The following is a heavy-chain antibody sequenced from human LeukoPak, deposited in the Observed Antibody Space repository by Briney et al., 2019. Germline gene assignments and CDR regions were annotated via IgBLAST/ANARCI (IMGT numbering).Heavy chain of an antibody. J-gene: IGHJ4*02. CDR1: GFTVSSNY. Sequence: GGSLRLSCAASGFTVSSNYMSWVRQVPGKGLEWVSVIYSDGTISYADSVKGRFTISRDNSENTLYLQMNSLRVEDTAAYYCAREVGGGASGQWGQGTLVTVSS. D-gene: IGHD3-16*01. CDR3: AREVGGGASGQ. CDR2: IYSDGTI. V-gene: IGHV3-66*01.